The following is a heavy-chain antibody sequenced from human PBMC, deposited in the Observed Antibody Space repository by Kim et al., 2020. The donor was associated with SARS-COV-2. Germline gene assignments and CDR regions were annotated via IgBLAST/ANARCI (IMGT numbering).Heavy chain of an antibody. CDR2: ISYDGSNK. V-gene: IGHV3-30*04. D-gene: IGHD1-26*01. CDR3: ARASGSYYRDAFDI. Sequence: GGSLRLSCAASGFTFSSYAMHWVRQAPGKGLEWVAVISYDGSNKYYADSVKGRFTISRDNSKNTLYLQMNSLRAEDTAVYYCARASGSYYRDAFDIWGQGTMVTVSS. J-gene: IGHJ3*02. CDR1: GFTFSSYA.